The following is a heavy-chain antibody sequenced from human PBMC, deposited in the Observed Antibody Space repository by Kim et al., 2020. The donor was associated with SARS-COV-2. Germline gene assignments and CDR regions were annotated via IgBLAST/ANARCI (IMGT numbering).Heavy chain of an antibody. CDR2: IIPIFGTA. CDR3: ARLRGYSGYDYNYYYGMDV. Sequence: SVKVSCKASGGTFSSYAISWVRQAPGQGLEWMGGIIPIFGTANYAQKFQGRVTITADESTSTAYMELSSLRSEDTAVYYCARLRGYSGYDYNYYYGMDVWGQGTTVTVSS. V-gene: IGHV1-69*13. CDR1: GGTFSSYA. D-gene: IGHD5-12*01. J-gene: IGHJ6*02.